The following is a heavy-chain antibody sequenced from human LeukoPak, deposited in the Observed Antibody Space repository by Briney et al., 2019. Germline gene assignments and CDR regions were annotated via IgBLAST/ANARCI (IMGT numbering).Heavy chain of an antibody. Sequence: ASVKVSCKASGYTFTSYGISWVRQAPGQGLEWMGIINPSGGSTSYAQKFQGRVTMTRDTSTSTVYMELSSLRSEDTAVYYCARDSIAVAGTFVYWGQGTLVTVSS. CDR2: INPSGGST. CDR1: GYTFTSYG. CDR3: ARDSIAVAGTFVY. J-gene: IGHJ4*02. D-gene: IGHD6-19*01. V-gene: IGHV1-46*01.